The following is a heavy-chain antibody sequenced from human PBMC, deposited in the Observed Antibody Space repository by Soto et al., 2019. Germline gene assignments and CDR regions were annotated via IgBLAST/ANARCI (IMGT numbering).Heavy chain of an antibody. CDR1: GFTFSSYG. Sequence: VQLVESGGGVVQPGRSLRLSCAASGFTFSSYGMHWVRQAPGKGLEGVAVIWYDGSNKYYADSVKGRFTISRDNSKNTLYLQMNSLRAEDTAVYYCAREGQGDYCDFPHPYYYYGMDVWGQGTTVTVSS. V-gene: IGHV3-33*01. J-gene: IGHJ6*02. CDR2: IWYDGSNK. D-gene: IGHD4-17*01. CDR3: AREGQGDYCDFPHPYYYYGMDV.